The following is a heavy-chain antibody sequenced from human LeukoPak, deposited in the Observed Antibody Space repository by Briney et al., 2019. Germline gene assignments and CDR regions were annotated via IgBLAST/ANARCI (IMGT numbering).Heavy chain of an antibody. D-gene: IGHD6-25*01. CDR1: GGSISSGGYS. CDR2: IYHSGST. J-gene: IGHJ3*02. CDR3: AKDQQRGYAFDI. Sequence: SETLSLTCAVSGGSISSGGYSWSWIRQPPGKGLEWIGYIYHSGSTYYNPSLKSRVTISVDRSKNQFSLKLSSVTAADTAVYYCAKDQQRGYAFDIWGQGTMVTVSS. V-gene: IGHV4-30-2*01.